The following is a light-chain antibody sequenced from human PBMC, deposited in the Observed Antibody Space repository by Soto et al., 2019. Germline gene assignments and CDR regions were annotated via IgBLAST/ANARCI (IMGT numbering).Light chain of an antibody. CDR2: AAS. J-gene: IGKJ2*01. CDR3: QQSYSTPLVYT. CDR1: QSISSY. Sequence: DIQMTQSPSSLSASVGDRVTITCRASQSISSYLNWYQQKPGKAPKLLIYAASSLQSGVPSRFSGSGSGTDFTLTISSLQPEDFATYYCQQSYSTPLVYTFVQGTKLEIK. V-gene: IGKV1-39*01.